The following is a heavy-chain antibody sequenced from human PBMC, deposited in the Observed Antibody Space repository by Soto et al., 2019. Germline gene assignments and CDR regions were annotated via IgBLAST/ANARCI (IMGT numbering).Heavy chain of an antibody. CDR1: GFTFSSYW. V-gene: IGHV3-7*01. CDR3: ARDRVPAVMGPPYYYYMDV. D-gene: IGHD2-2*01. Sequence: EVQLVESVGGLVQPGGSLSLSCAASGFTFSSYWMSWVRQGPGKGLEWVANIKHDGSEQYYVDSVKGRFTISRDNAKNSLYLPMNSLRAKDTAVYYCARDRVPAVMGPPYYYYMDVWGKGHAVTVS. CDR2: IKHDGSEQ. J-gene: IGHJ6*03.